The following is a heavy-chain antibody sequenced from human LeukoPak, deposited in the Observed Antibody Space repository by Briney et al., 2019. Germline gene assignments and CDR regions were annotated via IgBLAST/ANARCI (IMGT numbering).Heavy chain of an antibody. V-gene: IGHV4-38-2*02. Sequence: SETLSLTCTVSGYSISSGYYWGWIRQPPGKGLEWIGSIYHSGSTYYNPSLKSRVTISVDTSKNQFSLKLSSVTAADTAVYYCAKVIAVAGTFDYWGQGTLVTVSS. CDR1: GYSISSGYY. D-gene: IGHD6-19*01. CDR3: AKVIAVAGTFDY. J-gene: IGHJ4*02. CDR2: IYHSGST.